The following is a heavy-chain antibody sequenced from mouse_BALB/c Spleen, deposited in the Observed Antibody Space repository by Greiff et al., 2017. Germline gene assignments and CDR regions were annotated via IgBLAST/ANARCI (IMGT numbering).Heavy chain of an antibody. V-gene: IGHV1-18*01. CDR3: SRKDDYDGVDY. CDR2: INPYNGGT. CDR1: GYSFTGYT. J-gene: IGHJ2*01. D-gene: IGHD2-4*01. Sequence: EVQLVESGPELVKPGASMKISCKASGYSFTGYTMNWVKQSHGKNLEWIGLINPYNGGTRYNQKFKGKATLTVDKSSSTAYMELLSLTSEASAVYYCSRKDDYDGVDYWGQGTTLTVSS.